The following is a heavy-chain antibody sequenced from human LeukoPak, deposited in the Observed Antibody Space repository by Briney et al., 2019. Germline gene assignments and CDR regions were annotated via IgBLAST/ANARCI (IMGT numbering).Heavy chain of an antibody. CDR1: GYSFTSYW. V-gene: IGHV5-51*01. Sequence: GESLKISCKGSGYSFTSYWTGWVRQMPGKGLEWMGIIYPGDSDTRYSPSFQGQVTISADKSISTAYLQWSSLKAPDTAMYYCASTYCSSTSCYIGKRSAEYFQHWGQGTLVTVSS. D-gene: IGHD2-2*02. J-gene: IGHJ1*01. CDR3: ASTYCSSTSCYIGKRSAEYFQH. CDR2: IYPGDSDT.